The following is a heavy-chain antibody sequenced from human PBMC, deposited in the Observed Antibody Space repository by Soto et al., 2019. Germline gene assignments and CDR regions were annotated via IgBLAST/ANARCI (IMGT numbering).Heavy chain of an antibody. J-gene: IGHJ4*02. Sequence: QVQLVESGGGVVQPGRSLRLSCAASGFTFSSYAMHWVRQAPGKGLEWVAVISYDGSNTYYADSVKGRFTISRDNSKNTLYLQMNSLRAEDTAVYYCATVDYWGQGTLVTVSS. CDR1: GFTFSSYA. CDR2: ISYDGSNT. V-gene: IGHV3-30-3*01. CDR3: ATVDY.